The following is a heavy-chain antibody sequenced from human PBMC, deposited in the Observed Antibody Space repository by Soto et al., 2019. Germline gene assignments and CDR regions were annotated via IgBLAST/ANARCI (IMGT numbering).Heavy chain of an antibody. CDR3: VRDIQTIAAVGTFYYYYYGLDV. CDR2: ISWNSGDM. Sequence: GGSLRLSCVASGFTFDDYALSWVRQAPGTGLEWVPGISWNSGDMAYAASVKGRFTISRDNARNSLYLQMNNLRSEDTALYYCVRDIQTIAAVGTFYYYYYGLDVWGQGTTVTVSS. J-gene: IGHJ6*02. CDR1: GFTFDDYA. D-gene: IGHD6-13*01. V-gene: IGHV3-9*01.